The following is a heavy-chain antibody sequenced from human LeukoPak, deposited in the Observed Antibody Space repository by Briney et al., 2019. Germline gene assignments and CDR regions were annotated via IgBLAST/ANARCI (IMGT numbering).Heavy chain of an antibody. Sequence: GESLRISCTGSGYSFTNYWISWVRQVPGKGLEWMGRIDPGDSYTNYSPSFQGHVTISADKSIRTAYLQWSSLKASDTAMYYCAKRSYYDRSGREAFDIWGQGTMVTVSP. CDR2: IDPGDSYT. D-gene: IGHD3-22*01. V-gene: IGHV5-10-1*01. J-gene: IGHJ3*02. CDR1: GYSFTNYW. CDR3: AKRSYYDRSGREAFDI.